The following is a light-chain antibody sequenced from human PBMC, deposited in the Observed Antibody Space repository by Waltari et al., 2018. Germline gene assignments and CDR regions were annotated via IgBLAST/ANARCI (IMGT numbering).Light chain of an antibody. CDR1: RSDVGGYNY. CDR3: SSYSSSSTYLV. Sequence: QSALTQPASVSGSPGQSITISCTGTRSDVGGYNYVSWYHQHPGKAPKLMIYGVSNRPSGVANRFSGSKSGNTASLTISGLQAEDEADYYCSSYSSSSTYLVFGGGTKLTVL. V-gene: IGLV2-14*03. J-gene: IGLJ2*01. CDR2: GVS.